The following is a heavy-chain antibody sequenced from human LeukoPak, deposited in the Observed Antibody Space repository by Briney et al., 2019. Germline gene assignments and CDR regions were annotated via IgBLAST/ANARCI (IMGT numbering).Heavy chain of an antibody. CDR1: GFTFSDAW. D-gene: IGHD2-15*01. CDR3: TTRRQDGW. Sequence: GGSLRLSCVASGFTFSDAWMSWVRQAPGKGLEWVGRIKSKIDGGTIDYAAPVKGRFTFSRDDSRNTLYLQMNSLKTEDTAVYYCTTRRQDGWWGQGTLVTVSS. V-gene: IGHV3-15*01. J-gene: IGHJ4*02. CDR2: IKSKIDGGTI.